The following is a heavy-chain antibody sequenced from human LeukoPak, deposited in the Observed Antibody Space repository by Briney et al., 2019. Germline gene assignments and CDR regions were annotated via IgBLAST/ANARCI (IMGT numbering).Heavy chain of an antibody. CDR1: GGSISSSSYY. V-gene: IGHV4-61*02. CDR2: IYTRGCT. J-gene: IGHJ5*02. CDR3: AREGLNMVRGVIPKEAWGWFDP. D-gene: IGHD3-10*01. Sequence: SETLSLTCTVSGGSISSSSYYWGWIRQPAGMGLESIGRIYTRGCTNYNPSLKTRATISVDTSKNQFSLKLNSVTAADTAVYYCAREGLNMVRGVIPKEAWGWFDPWGQGTLVTVSS.